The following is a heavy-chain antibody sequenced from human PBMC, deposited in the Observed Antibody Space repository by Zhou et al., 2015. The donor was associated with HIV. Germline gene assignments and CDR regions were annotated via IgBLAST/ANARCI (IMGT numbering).Heavy chain of an antibody. CDR1: GGTFSSYT. Sequence: QVQLVQSGAEVKKPGSSVKVSCKASGGTFSSYTISWVRQAPGQGLEWMGRIIPILGIANYAQKFQGRVTITADKSTSTAYMELSSLRSEDTAVYYCASIREYYDFWSGYYDYWGQGTLVTVSS. J-gene: IGHJ4*02. CDR2: IIPILGIA. D-gene: IGHD3-3*01. CDR3: ASIREYYDFWSGYYDY. V-gene: IGHV1-69*02.